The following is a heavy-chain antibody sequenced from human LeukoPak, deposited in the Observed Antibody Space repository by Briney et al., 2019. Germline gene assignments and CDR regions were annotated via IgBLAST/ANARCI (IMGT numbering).Heavy chain of an antibody. V-gene: IGHV4-4*07. CDR1: GGSISSYY. D-gene: IGHD6-13*01. CDR2: IYTSGST. Sequence: SETLSLTCTVSGGSISSYYWSWIRQPAXKXLEWIGRIYTSGSTNYNPSLKSRVTISVDTSKNRFSLKLSSVTAADTAVYYCARGVYIAAAQYAYWGQGTLVTVSS. J-gene: IGHJ4*02. CDR3: ARGVYIAAAQYAY.